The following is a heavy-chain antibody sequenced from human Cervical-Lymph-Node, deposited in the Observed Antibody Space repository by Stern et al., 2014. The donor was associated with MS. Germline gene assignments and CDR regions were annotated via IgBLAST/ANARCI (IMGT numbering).Heavy chain of an antibody. CDR3: ARDDGRYCSGGSCPRFDY. D-gene: IGHD2-15*01. Sequence: DQLVQSGGGLVKPGGSLRLSCAASGFSLSTYDMNWVRQAPGNGLEWVSSITTSSTYIYYADSVKGRFTISRDNAKNSLFLQMNNLRAEDTAVYYCARDDGRYCSGGSCPRFDYWGQGALVTVSS. CDR2: ITTSSTYI. V-gene: IGHV3-21*01. CDR1: GFSLSTYD. J-gene: IGHJ4*02.